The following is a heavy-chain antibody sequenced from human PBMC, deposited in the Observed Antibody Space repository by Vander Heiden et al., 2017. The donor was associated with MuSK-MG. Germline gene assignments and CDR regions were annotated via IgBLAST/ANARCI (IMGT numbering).Heavy chain of an antibody. Sequence: QVPLLASRRGVVQPGGSLRLSFAAAGSTFSSYGMHWVRPAPGKGLEWVTFIPYEGNNNYDIESVKGRVTISRDNSRNTLSLKMNSLRTEEKAVYYCAKGRGRKYANGCTPDYWGQGTLVTVSS. D-gene: IGHD2-2*01. CDR3: AKGRGRKYANGCTPDY. J-gene: IGHJ4*02. CDR1: GSTFSSYG. V-gene: IGHV3-30*02. CDR2: IPYEGNNN.